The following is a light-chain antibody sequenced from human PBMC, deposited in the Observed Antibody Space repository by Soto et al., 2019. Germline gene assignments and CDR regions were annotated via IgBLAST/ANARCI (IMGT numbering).Light chain of an antibody. V-gene: IGLV2-14*01. CDR1: SSDVGGYNY. Sequence: QSALTQPASVSGSPGQSITISCTGTSSDVGGYNYVSWYQQHPGKAPKLMIYDVSNRPSGVSNRFSGSKSGNTASLTISGLQAEDEADYYCSSYTGFGGGTKL. CDR2: DVS. CDR3: SSYTG. J-gene: IGLJ2*01.